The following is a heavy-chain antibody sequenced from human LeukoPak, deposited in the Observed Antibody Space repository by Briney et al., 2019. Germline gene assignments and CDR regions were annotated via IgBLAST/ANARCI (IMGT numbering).Heavy chain of an antibody. V-gene: IGHV3-21*01. CDR1: GFTFSGYS. Sequence: PGGSLRLSCAASGFTFSGYSMNWVRQAPGKGLEWVSCITRSSTYISYADSVKGRFTISRDNAKNSLYLQMNSLRAEDTAVYYCARDGWVDYWGQGTLVTVSS. CDR3: ARDGWVDY. CDR2: ITRSSTYI. D-gene: IGHD1-26*01. J-gene: IGHJ4*02.